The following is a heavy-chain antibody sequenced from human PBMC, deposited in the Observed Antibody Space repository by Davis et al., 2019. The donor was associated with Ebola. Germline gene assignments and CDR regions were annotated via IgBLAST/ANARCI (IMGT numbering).Heavy chain of an antibody. D-gene: IGHD3-9*01. CDR1: GFSASLYS. Sequence: GGSLGLSCAFSGFSASLYSMNWVRQAPGTGLEYVSYISGSDSPIYYADSVKGRITISRDNAKSSLYLQMNNLRAEDTAVYYCARLTLTGALDYWGQGTLVTVSS. V-gene: IGHV3-48*04. CDR2: ISGSDSPI. J-gene: IGHJ4*02. CDR3: ARLTLTGALDY.